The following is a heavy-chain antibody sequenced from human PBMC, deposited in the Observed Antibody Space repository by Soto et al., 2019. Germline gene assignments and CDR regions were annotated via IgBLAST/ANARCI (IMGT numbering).Heavy chain of an antibody. Sequence: QVQLQESGPGLVKPSETLSLTCTVSGGSISIYYWSWIRQPPGKVLEWIGYIYYSGSTNYNPSLKRRVTMSVDTSKNQSSRKLSSVTAADTAVYYCTREVGGNAGWDNWFDPWGKGHLLTLSS. CDR1: GGSISIYY. CDR3: TREVGGNAGWDNWFDP. D-gene: IGHD6-19*01. CDR2: IYYSGST. J-gene: IGHJ5*02. V-gene: IGHV4-59*01.